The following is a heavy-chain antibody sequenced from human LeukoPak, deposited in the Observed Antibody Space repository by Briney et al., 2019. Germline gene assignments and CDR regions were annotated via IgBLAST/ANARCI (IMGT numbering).Heavy chain of an antibody. CDR3: ARWAPRTSNFDY. CDR2: IYYSGST. Sequence: PGGSLRLSCAASGFTFSSYWMSWVRQAPGKGLEWIGYIYYSGSTNYNPSLKSRVTISVDTSKNQFSLKLSSVTAADTAVYYCARWAPRTSNFDYWGQGTLVTVSS. CDR1: GFTFSSYW. J-gene: IGHJ4*02. V-gene: IGHV4-59*01. D-gene: IGHD3-3*02.